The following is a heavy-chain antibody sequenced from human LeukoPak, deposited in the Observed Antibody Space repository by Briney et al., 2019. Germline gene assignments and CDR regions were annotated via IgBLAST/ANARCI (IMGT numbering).Heavy chain of an antibody. CDR1: GGSISSSSYY. D-gene: IGHD1-26*01. CDR3: AKAAPLDGSYSYFDY. CDR2: IYYSGST. J-gene: IGHJ4*02. V-gene: IGHV4-39*07. Sequence: SETLSLTCTVSGGSISSSSYYWGWIRQPPGKGLEWIGSIYYSGSTYYNPSLKSRVTISVDTSKNQFSLKLSSVTAADTAVYYCAKAAPLDGSYSYFDYWGQGTLVTVSS.